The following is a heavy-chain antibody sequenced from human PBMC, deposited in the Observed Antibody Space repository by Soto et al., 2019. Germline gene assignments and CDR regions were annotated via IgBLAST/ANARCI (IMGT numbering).Heavy chain of an antibody. CDR2: IYYSGST. J-gene: IGHJ6*02. Sequence: SETLSLTCTVSGGSISSSSYYWGSIRQPPGKGLEWIGSIYYSGSTYYNPSLKSRVTISVDTSKNQFSLKLSSVTAADTAVYYCKGYGDYYYYGMDVWGQGTTVTVSS. CDR1: GGSISSSSYY. CDR3: KGYGDYYYYGMDV. D-gene: IGHD4-17*01. V-gene: IGHV4-39*01.